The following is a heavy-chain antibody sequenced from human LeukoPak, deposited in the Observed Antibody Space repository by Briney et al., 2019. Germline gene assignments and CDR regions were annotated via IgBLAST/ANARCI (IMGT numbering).Heavy chain of an antibody. Sequence: ASVKVSWMASGYTFTGYYMHWVRQAPVQGLERMGWINPNSGGTNYAQKCQGRVTMTRDTSISTAYMELSRLRSDDTAVYYCARGVLWSSRQLFDYWGQGTLVTVSS. V-gene: IGHV1-2*02. CDR3: ARGVLWSSRQLFDY. CDR1: GYTFTGYY. J-gene: IGHJ4*02. D-gene: IGHD3-10*01. CDR2: INPNSGGT.